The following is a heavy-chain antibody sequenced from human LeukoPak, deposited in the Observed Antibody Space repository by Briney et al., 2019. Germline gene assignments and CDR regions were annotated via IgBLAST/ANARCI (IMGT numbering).Heavy chain of an antibody. D-gene: IGHD3-3*01. CDR2: ISSSGSTI. CDR1: GFTFSDYY. Sequence: PGGSLRLSCAASGFTFSDYYMSWIRQAPGKGLEWVSYISSSGSTIYYADSVKGRFTISRDNSKNTLYLQMNSLRAEDTAVYYCAKDGEDYDFWSGYSPADFDYWGQGTLVTVSS. J-gene: IGHJ4*02. CDR3: AKDGEDYDFWSGYSPADFDY. V-gene: IGHV3-11*04.